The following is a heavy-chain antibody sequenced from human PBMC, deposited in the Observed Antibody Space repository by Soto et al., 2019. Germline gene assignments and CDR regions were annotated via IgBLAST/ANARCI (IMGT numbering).Heavy chain of an antibody. D-gene: IGHD2-2*01. V-gene: IGHV3-74*01. J-gene: IGHJ4*02. CDR2: INSDGSST. CDR3: ARAGYCTSTSCYVDY. Sequence: GGSLRLSCAASGFTFSSFWMHWVRQAPGKGLVWVSRINSDGSSTSYADSVKGRFTISRDNAKNKLYLQMNSLRAEDTAVYYCARAGYCTSTSCYVDYWGQGTLVTVSS. CDR1: GFTFSSFW.